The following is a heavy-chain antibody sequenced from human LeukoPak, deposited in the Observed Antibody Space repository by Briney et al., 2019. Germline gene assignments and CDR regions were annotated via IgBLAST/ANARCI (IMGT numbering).Heavy chain of an antibody. J-gene: IGHJ4*02. CDR3: ARDPSGSSTTSFDY. D-gene: IGHD1/OR15-1a*01. CDR2: INSDGSST. CDR1: GFTFSTYW. V-gene: IGHV3-74*01. Sequence: GGSLRLSCGASGFTFSTYWMHWVRQAPGKGLVWVSRINSDGSSTSYADSVKGRFTISRDNAKNTLYLQMNTLRVEDTAVYYCARDPSGSSTTSFDYWGQGTLVTVSS.